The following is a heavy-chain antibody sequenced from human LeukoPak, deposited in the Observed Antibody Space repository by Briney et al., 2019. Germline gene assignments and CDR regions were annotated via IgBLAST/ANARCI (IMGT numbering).Heavy chain of an antibody. CDR3: ARDVSDENGSSSRIHLDS. D-gene: IGHD6-6*01. Sequence: GGSLRLSCAASGFTFSNYWMTWVRQAPGKGLEWVANIKQDGSEKYYVDSVKGRFTISRDNAKNSLFPQMNSLRAEDTAVYYCARDVSDENGSSSRIHLDSWGQGTLVSVSS. V-gene: IGHV3-7*01. CDR2: IKQDGSEK. CDR1: GFTFSNYW. J-gene: IGHJ4*02.